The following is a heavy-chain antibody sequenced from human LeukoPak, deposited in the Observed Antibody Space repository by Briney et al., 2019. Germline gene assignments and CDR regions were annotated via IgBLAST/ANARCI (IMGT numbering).Heavy chain of an antibody. D-gene: IGHD5-18*01. CDR3: VREEAAMVYYY. CDR2: IYYSGST. Sequence: SETLSLXRTVPGGSISSYYWSWIRQPSGKGLGPIGYIYYSGSTNYNPSLKSRVTISVDTSKNQFSLKLSSVTAADTAVYYCVREEAAMVYYYWGQGSLVTVSS. V-gene: IGHV4-59*01. J-gene: IGHJ4*02. CDR1: GGSISSYY.